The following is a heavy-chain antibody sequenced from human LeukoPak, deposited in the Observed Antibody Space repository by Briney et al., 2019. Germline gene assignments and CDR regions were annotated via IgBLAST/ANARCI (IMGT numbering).Heavy chain of an antibody. V-gene: IGHV2-5*01. J-gene: IGHJ1*01. D-gene: IGHD3-16*01. Sequence: SGPTLVNPTQTLTLTCTFSGFSLSTNEVGVGWNRQPPGKALEWLALIYGNDEKRYSASLKSRLTITKDTSKNQVVLTMTNMDPVDTATYYCVHDIPGGEGFQHWGQGTLVTVSS. CDR2: IYGNDEK. CDR1: GFSLSTNEVG. CDR3: VHDIPGGEGFQH.